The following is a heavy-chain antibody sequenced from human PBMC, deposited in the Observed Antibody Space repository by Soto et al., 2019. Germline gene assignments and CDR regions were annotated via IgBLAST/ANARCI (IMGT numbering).Heavy chain of an antibody. CDR2: IYPGDSDT. CDR1: GYSFTSYW. J-gene: IGHJ6*02. CDR3: ARSPIQHRLGMDV. Sequence: GEALKISCKGSGYSFTSYWIGWVRQMPGKGLEWMGIIYPGDSDTRYSPSFQGQVTISADKSISTAYLQWSSLKASDTAMYYCARSPIQHRLGMDVWGQGTTVTVS. V-gene: IGHV5-51*01. D-gene: IGHD2-21*01.